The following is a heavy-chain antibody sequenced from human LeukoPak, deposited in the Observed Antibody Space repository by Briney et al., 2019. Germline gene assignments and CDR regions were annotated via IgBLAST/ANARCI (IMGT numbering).Heavy chain of an antibody. CDR1: GFSFSAYA. V-gene: IGHV3-21*01. Sequence: GGSLRLSCAASGFSFSAYAMTWVRQAPGKGLEWVSSISSGGTSMSFAQSLQGRFIISRENTWKSLSLQMNSLRPEDTAVYYCARADCCGGACSLDFWGQGTLVTVSA. J-gene: IGHJ4*02. D-gene: IGHD2-21*02. CDR2: ISSGGTSM. CDR3: ARADCCGGACSLDF.